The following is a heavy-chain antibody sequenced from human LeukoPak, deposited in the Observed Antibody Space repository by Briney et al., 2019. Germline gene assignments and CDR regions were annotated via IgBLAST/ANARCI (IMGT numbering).Heavy chain of an antibody. Sequence: ASVKVSCKASGYTFTNYDINWVRQATGQGLEWMGWVNPDSGNTGYAQKFQGRVTMTRNTSISTAYMELSSLRSEDTAMYYCARDYDYYGSGSYGLRYYYYMDVWGKGTTVTVSS. CDR2: VNPDSGNT. CDR3: ARDYDYYGSGSYGLRYYYYMDV. J-gene: IGHJ6*03. V-gene: IGHV1-8*01. D-gene: IGHD3-10*01. CDR1: GYTFTNYD.